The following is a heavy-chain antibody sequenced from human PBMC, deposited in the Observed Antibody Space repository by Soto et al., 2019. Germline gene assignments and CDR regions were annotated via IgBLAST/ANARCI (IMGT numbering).Heavy chain of an antibody. CDR2: INPNSGGT. D-gene: IGHD3-3*01. V-gene: IGHV1-2*04. CDR1: GYTFTGYY. J-gene: IGHJ6*02. CDR3: ARVRKGAYYDFWSGYYTPYYYYGMDV. Sequence: ASVKVSCKASGYTFTGYYMHWVRQAPGQGLEWMGWINPNSGGTNYAQKFQGWVTMTRDTSISTAYMELSRLRSDDTAVYYCARVRKGAYYDFWSGYYTPYYYYGMDVWGQGTTVTVSS.